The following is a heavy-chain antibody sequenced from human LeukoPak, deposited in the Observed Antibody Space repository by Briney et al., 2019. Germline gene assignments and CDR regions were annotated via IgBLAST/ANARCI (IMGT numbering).Heavy chain of an antibody. CDR2: INHSGST. J-gene: IGHJ4*02. Sequence: SETLSLTCTVSGGSISSYYWSWIRQPPGKGLEWIGEINHSGSTNYNPSLKSRVTISVDTSKNQFSLKLSSVTAADTAVYYCARREAAAAKVFDYWGQGTLVTVSS. CDR1: GGSISSYY. CDR3: ARREAAAAKVFDY. D-gene: IGHD6-13*01. V-gene: IGHV4-34*01.